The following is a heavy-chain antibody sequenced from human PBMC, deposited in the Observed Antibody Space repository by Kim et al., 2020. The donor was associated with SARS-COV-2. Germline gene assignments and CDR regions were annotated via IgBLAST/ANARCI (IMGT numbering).Heavy chain of an antibody. CDR1: GYTFTSYA. D-gene: IGHD3-22*01. CDR2: INTNTGNP. CDR3: ARVLTPLYYYDSSGYRGPRPGDY. J-gene: IGHJ4*02. Sequence: ASVKVSCKASGYTFTSYAMNWVRQAPGQGLEWMGWINTNTGNPTYAQGFTGRFVFSLDTSVSTAYLQISSLKAEDTAVYYCARVLTPLYYYDSSGYRGPRPGDYWGQGTLVTVSS. V-gene: IGHV7-4-1*02.